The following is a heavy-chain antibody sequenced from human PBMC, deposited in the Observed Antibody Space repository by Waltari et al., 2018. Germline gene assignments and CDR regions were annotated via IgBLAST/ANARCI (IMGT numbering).Heavy chain of an antibody. D-gene: IGHD3-10*01. V-gene: IGHV4-34*01. Sequence: QVQLQQWGAGLLKPSATLSLTCAVYGGSFSGYYWRWIRQPPGKGPELIGEINHSGSTNYNPSLKSRVTISVDTSKNQFSLKLSSVTAADTAVYYCARALKAVVRGVPSIHFTGYGMDVWGQGTTVTVSS. CDR3: ARALKAVVRGVPSIHFTGYGMDV. CDR1: GGSFSGYY. CDR2: INHSGST. J-gene: IGHJ6*02.